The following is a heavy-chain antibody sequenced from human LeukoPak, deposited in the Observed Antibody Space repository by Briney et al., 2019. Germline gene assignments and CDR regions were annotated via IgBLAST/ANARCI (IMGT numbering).Heavy chain of an antibody. CDR1: GGTFSSYA. CDR3: ARDRDIVATIIDY. Sequence: SVKASCKASGGTFSSYAISWVRQAPGQGLGWMGRIIPILGIASYAQKFQGRVTITADKSTSTAYMELSSLRSEDTAVYYCARDRDIVATIIDYWGQGTLVTVSS. V-gene: IGHV1-69*04. D-gene: IGHD5-12*01. J-gene: IGHJ4*02. CDR2: IIPILGIA.